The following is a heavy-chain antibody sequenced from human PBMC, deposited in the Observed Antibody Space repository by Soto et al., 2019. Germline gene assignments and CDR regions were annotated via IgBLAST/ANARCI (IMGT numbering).Heavy chain of an antibody. D-gene: IGHD6-13*01. V-gene: IGHV1-2*04. CDR3: ARDLAGYFDY. Sequence: ASVKVSCKASGGTFSSYTISWVRQAPGQGLEWMGWINPNSGGTNYAQKFQGWVTMTRDTSISTAYMELSRLRSDDTAVYYCARDLAGYFDYWGQGTLVTVSS. J-gene: IGHJ4*02. CDR1: GGTFSSYT. CDR2: INPNSGGT.